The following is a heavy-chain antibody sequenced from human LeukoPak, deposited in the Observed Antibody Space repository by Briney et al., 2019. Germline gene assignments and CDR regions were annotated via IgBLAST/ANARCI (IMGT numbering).Heavy chain of an antibody. Sequence: LETLSLSCTVSGGSLRPNYWSWIRQSPQTGLEFIGYVDHCGRTNVGPSLNSPATMSVDMSKNQISLSLTSVTAAAPAAYYCVSHATTSGYGPFDYWRHVTLVTVSS. J-gene: IGHJ4*01. CDR3: VSHATTSGYGPFDY. D-gene: IGHD3-22*01. CDR2: VDHCGRT. V-gene: IGHV4-59*01. CDR1: GGSLRPNY.